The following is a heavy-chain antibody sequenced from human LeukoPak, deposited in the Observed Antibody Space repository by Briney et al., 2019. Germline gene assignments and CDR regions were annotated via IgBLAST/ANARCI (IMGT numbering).Heavy chain of an antibody. Sequence: GGSRRPSLEPPGSPFTGFPMGGSRRPPGKGLDWASPIVGVGGSTYYADSVKGRFTISRDNSKNTLYLQMNSLRAEDTAVYYCAKRDWIIVTSTYYYYMDAWGKGTTVTVSS. CDR3: AKRDWIIVTSTYYYYMDA. CDR2: IVGVGGST. J-gene: IGHJ6*03. CDR1: GSPFTGFP. V-gene: IGHV3-23*01. D-gene: IGHD5-12*01.